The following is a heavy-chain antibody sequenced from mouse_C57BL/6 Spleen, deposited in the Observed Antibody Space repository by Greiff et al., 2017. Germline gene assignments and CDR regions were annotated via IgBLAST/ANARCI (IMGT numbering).Heavy chain of an antibody. V-gene: IGHV1-64*01. J-gene: IGHJ2*01. Sequence: QVQLQQPGAELVKPGASVKLSCKASGYTFTSYWLHWVKQRPGQGLEWIGMIHPNSGSNNYNEKFKSKATLTVDKSASTAYMHLSSLTSEDSAVYYCARWDYGSSGDFDYWGQGTTLTVSS. CDR3: ARWDYGSSGDFDY. D-gene: IGHD1-1*01. CDR2: IHPNSGSN. CDR1: GYTFTSYW.